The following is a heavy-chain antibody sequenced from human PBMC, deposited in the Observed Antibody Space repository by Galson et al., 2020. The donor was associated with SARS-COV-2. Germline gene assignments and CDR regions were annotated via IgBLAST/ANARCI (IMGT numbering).Heavy chain of an antibody. Sequence: GESLKISCAASGFTFSSYGMHWVRQAPGKGLEWVTLISYDGNNEYYADSVKGRFTISRDNSKNTLYVQMNSLRAEDTAVYYCAKGQLAYCSSTTCYGRFDYWGLGTVVTVSS. CDR2: ISYDGNNE. CDR1: GFTFSSYG. J-gene: IGHJ4*02. V-gene: IGHV3-30*18. D-gene: IGHD2-2*01. CDR3: AKGQLAYCSSTTCYGRFDY.